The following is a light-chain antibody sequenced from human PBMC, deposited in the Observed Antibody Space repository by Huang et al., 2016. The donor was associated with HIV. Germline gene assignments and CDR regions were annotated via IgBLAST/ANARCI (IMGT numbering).Light chain of an antibody. Sequence: EIVMTQSPATLSVSPGERATLSCRASQNLGDNLTWYQHKPGQAPRLLIYGASTRATGIPPRFSGSGSGTEFTLTISGLESEDFAVYYGQQFNNWPPRFTFGPGTTVDVK. CDR1: QNLGDN. V-gene: IGKV3-15*01. J-gene: IGKJ3*01. CDR2: GAS. CDR3: QQFNNWPPRFT.